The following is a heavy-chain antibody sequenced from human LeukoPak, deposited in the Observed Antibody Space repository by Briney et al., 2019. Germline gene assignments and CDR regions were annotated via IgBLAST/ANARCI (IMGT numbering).Heavy chain of an antibody. Sequence: GGSLRLSCAASGFTFSSYAMSWVRQAPGKGLEWVSAISGSGGSTYYADSVKGRFTISRDNSKNTLYLQMNSLRAEDTAVYYFAKNSGSSGWPKIDYWGQGTLVTVSS. CDR2: ISGSGGST. J-gene: IGHJ4*02. CDR3: AKNSGSSGWPKIDY. D-gene: IGHD6-19*01. CDR1: GFTFSSYA. V-gene: IGHV3-23*01.